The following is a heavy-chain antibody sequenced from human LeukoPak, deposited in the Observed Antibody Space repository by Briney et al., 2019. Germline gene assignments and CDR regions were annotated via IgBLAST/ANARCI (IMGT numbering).Heavy chain of an antibody. D-gene: IGHD3-22*01. J-gene: IGHJ4*02. Sequence: SETLSLTCTVSGGSISIYYWSWIRQPPGKGLEWIGYTYNSGSTNYNPSLKSRVTISVDTSKNQFSLKLSSVTAADTAVYYCAREYKPYYYDSSGYYYFDYWGQGTLVTVSS. V-gene: IGHV4-59*01. CDR2: TYNSGST. CDR1: GGSISIYY. CDR3: AREYKPYYYDSSGYYYFDY.